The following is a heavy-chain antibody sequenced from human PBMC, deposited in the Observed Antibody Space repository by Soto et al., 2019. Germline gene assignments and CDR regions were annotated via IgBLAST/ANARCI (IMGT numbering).Heavy chain of an antibody. CDR1: GFSSSNYF. CDR2: ISYDGSNK. Sequence: QVQLVESVGGVVRPGRSLRLSCVASGFSSSNYFMHWVRQAPGKGQEWVAAISYDGSNKHYLDAVKGRFTISRDNSKNTLYLQMNSLTGEDTAVYSCVRGDPYYGMDVWGQGTTVTVSS. V-gene: IGHV3-30*03. J-gene: IGHJ6*02. D-gene: IGHD2-21*02. CDR3: VRGDPYYGMDV.